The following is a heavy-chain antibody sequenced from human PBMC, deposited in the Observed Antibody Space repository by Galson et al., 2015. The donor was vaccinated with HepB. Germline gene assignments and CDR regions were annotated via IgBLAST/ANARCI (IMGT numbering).Heavy chain of an antibody. Sequence: SLRLSCAASGFIFSDYYMTWIRQAPGKGLEWVSYISGSSGYTNYADSVKGRFTISRDNARNSLYLHMSSLRVDDTAVYYCARAPRRYSTSWYPDSWGRGTLVTVSS. CDR3: ARAPRRYSTSWYPDS. V-gene: IGHV3-11*06. J-gene: IGHJ2*01. D-gene: IGHD6-13*01. CDR2: ISGSSGYT. CDR1: GFIFSDYY.